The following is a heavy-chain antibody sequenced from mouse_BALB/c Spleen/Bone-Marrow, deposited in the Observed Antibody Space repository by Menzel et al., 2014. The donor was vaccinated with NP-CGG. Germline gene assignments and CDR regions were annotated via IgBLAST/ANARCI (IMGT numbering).Heavy chain of an antibody. V-gene: IGHV5-17*02. CDR3: VRSGSSSGYFDY. CDR2: ISSGSSTI. D-gene: IGHD1-1*01. J-gene: IGHJ2*01. Sequence: EVQRVESGGGLVQPGGSRELSCAASGFTFSSFGMHWVRQAPEKGLEWVAYISSGSSTIYYGDTVMGRFTISRDNPQNTLILQMTSLRSEDTATYYCVRSGSSSGYFDYWGQGTTLTVSS. CDR1: GFTFSSFG.